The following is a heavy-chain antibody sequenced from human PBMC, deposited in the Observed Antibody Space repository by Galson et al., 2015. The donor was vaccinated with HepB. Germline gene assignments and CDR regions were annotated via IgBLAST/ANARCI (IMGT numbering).Heavy chain of an antibody. CDR2: TYYRAKWYS. CDR1: GDSVSNNNAA. D-gene: IGHD1/OR15-1a*01. J-gene: IGHJ6*02. CDR3: GRVSGTIYYYGLDV. Sequence: CAISGDSVSNNNAAWNWIRQSPSRGLEWLGRTYYRAKWYSDYAPAVRSRITINPDTSKNQFSLQLNSVTPDDSAVYYCGRVSGTIYYYGLDVWGQGTTVTV. V-gene: IGHV6-1*01.